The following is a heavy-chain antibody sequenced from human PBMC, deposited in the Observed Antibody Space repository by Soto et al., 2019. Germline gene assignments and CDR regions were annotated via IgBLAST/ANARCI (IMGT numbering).Heavy chain of an antibody. CDR2: ISYDGSNK. Sequence: QVQLVESGGGVVQPGRSLRLSCAASGFTFSSSGMHWVRQAPGKGLEWVAVISYDGSNKYYADSVKGRFTISRDNSKNSFYLQMNSLIVEDKAVYNCAKDIHVDPCWGQGTLVTVSS. J-gene: IGHJ4*02. V-gene: IGHV3-30*18. CDR3: AKDIHVDPC. CDR1: GFTFSSSG. D-gene: IGHD5-12*01.